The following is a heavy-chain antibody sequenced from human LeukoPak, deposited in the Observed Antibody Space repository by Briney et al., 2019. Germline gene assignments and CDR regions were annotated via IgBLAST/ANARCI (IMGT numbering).Heavy chain of an antibody. CDR1: GYSFTSYW. Sequence: GESLKISCTGSGYSFTSYWIAWVRQMPGKGLEWMGIIYAGGSDTRYSPSFQGQVSISVDKSINPAHLQWRSLKASDTAIYYCGRSGHYGTDVWGQGTTVTVSS. D-gene: IGHD3-10*01. CDR3: GRSGHYGTDV. CDR2: IYAGGSDT. J-gene: IGHJ6*02. V-gene: IGHV5-51*01.